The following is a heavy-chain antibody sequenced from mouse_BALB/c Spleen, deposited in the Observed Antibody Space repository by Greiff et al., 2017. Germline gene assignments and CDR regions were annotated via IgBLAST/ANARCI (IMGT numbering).Heavy chain of an antibody. CDR3: TGDYYGSSYGFAY. Sequence: EVKLVESGGGLVQPGGSMKLSCVASGFTFSSYWMSWVRQSPEKGLEWVAEIRLKSDNYATHYAESVKGKFTISRDDSKSRLYLQMNSLRAEDTGIYYCTGDYYGSSYGFAYWGQGTLVTVSA. J-gene: IGHJ3*01. V-gene: IGHV6-6*02. D-gene: IGHD1-1*01. CDR1: GFTFSSYW. CDR2: IRLKSDNYAT.